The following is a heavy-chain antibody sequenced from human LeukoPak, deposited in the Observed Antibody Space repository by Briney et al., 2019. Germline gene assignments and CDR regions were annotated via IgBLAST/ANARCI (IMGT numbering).Heavy chain of an antibody. Sequence: PGGSLRLSCAASGFTFSSYEMNWVRQAPGKGLEWVSYISSSGSTIYYADSVKGRFTISRDNAKNSLYLQMNSLRAEDTAVYYCARSGGGVLRFLKWGGAFDIWGQGTMVTVSS. D-gene: IGHD3-3*01. CDR3: ARSGGGVLRFLKWGGAFDI. CDR1: GFTFSSYE. CDR2: ISSSGSTI. J-gene: IGHJ3*02. V-gene: IGHV3-48*03.